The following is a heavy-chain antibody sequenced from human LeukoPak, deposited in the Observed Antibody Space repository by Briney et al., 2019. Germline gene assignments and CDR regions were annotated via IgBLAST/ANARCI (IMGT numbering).Heavy chain of an antibody. V-gene: IGHV7-4-1*02. Sequence: ASVKVSCKASGYTFTTYAMNWVRQAPGQGLEWMGWIDTNTENPTYAQGFTGRFVFSLDTSVSTAYLQISSLKAEDTAVYYCARFSPRAVDYYYYYYIGVWGKGTTVTVSS. J-gene: IGHJ6*03. CDR2: IDTNTENP. CDR3: ARFSPRAVDYYYYYYIGV. CDR1: GYTFTTYA. D-gene: IGHD6-19*01.